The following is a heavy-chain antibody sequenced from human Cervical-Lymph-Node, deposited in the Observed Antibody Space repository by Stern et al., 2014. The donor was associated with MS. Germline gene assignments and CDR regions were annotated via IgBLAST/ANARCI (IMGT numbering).Heavy chain of an antibody. D-gene: IGHD2-15*01. Sequence: EVQLEESGGDLVQPGRSLRLSCAASGVRFDDYAVYWVRQAPGKGLEWVSGISWSSGKIGYADSVKGRLTISRDNYKNSLFLQMNSLRSEDTASYYCARAIGFCSGGNCEPYYYYGIEVWGQGTRVTVSS. CDR2: ISWSSGKI. J-gene: IGHJ6*02. CDR1: GVRFDDYA. CDR3: ARAIGFCSGGNCEPYYYYGIEV. V-gene: IGHV3-9*01.